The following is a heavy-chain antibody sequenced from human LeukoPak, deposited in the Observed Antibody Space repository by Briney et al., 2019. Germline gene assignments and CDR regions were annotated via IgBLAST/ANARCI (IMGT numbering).Heavy chain of an antibody. Sequence: SETLSLTCAVSGYSISSGYYWGWIRQPPGKGLEWVGSLYHSGRIYYNPSLKSRVTISVDTSKNQFSLKLGSVTAADTAVYYCARLPWSDWYFDLWGRGTLVTVSS. J-gene: IGHJ2*01. V-gene: IGHV4-38-2*01. CDR2: LYHSGRI. D-gene: IGHD2-8*01. CDR1: GYSISSGYY. CDR3: ARLPWSDWYFDL.